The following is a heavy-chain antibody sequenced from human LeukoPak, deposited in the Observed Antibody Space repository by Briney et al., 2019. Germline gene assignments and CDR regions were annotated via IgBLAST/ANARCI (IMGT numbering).Heavy chain of an antibody. CDR1: GFTFSSYW. Sequence: PGGSLRLSCAASGFTFSSYWMHWVRQAPGKGLVRVSRINSDGSSTSYADSVKGRFTISRDNAKNTLYLQMNSLRAADTAVYYCARRRSSGWFYYYYMDVWGKGTTVTISS. V-gene: IGHV3-74*01. CDR3: ARRRSSGWFYYYYMDV. CDR2: INSDGSST. D-gene: IGHD6-19*01. J-gene: IGHJ6*03.